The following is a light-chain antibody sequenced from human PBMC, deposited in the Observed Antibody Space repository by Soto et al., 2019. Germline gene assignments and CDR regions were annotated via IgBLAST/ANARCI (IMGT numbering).Light chain of an antibody. V-gene: IGLV2-14*01. CDR1: SSDIGSYDY. CDR3: SSFTSNSTRL. Sequence: QSVLTQPASVSGSPGQSITISCTGTSSDIGSYDYVSWYQQHPGKAPNLIIYEVTDRPSGVSNRFSGSKSGNTASLTISGLQAEDEADYYCSSFTSNSTRLFGSGTKVT. CDR2: EVT. J-gene: IGLJ1*01.